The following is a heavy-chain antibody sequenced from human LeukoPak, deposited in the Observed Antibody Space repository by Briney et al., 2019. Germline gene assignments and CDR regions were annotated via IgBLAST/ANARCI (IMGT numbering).Heavy chain of an antibody. CDR3: ARGEIVGATNPFDY. CDR2: IYYSGST. D-gene: IGHD1-26*01. J-gene: IGHJ4*02. CDR1: GGSISSSSYY. V-gene: IGHV4-39*07. Sequence: SETLSLTCTVSGGSISSSSYYGGWIRQPPGKGLEWIGSIYYSGSTYYNPSLKSRVTISVDTSKNQFSLKLSSVTAADTAVYYCARGEIVGATNPFDYWGQGTLVTVSS.